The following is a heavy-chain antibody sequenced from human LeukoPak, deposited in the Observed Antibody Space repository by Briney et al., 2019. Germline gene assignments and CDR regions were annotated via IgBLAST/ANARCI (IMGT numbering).Heavy chain of an antibody. CDR1: GGSISSYY. CDR2: IYYSGST. D-gene: IGHD2-21*01. Sequence: SETLSLTCTVSGGSISSYYWSWIRQPPGKGLEWIGYIYYSGSTNYNPSLKSRVTISVDTSKNQFSLKLSSVTAADTAVYYCASSADSIISGGFDYWAREPWSPSPQ. CDR3: ASSADSIISGGFDY. J-gene: IGHJ4*02. V-gene: IGHV4-59*08.